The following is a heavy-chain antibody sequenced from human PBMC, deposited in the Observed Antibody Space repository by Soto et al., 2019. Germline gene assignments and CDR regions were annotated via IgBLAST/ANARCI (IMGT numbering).Heavy chain of an antibody. CDR1: GGSISSGGYS. CDR2: IYHSGST. D-gene: IGHD3-22*01. J-gene: IGHJ4*02. Sequence: SETLSLTCAVSGGSISSGGYSWSWIRQPPGKGLEWIGYIYHSGSTYYNPPLKSRVTISVDRSKNQFSLKLSSVTAADTAVYYCVRATYFSDSSGYTRCFDYWGQGTLVTVSS. V-gene: IGHV4-30-2*01. CDR3: VRATYFSDSSGYTRCFDY.